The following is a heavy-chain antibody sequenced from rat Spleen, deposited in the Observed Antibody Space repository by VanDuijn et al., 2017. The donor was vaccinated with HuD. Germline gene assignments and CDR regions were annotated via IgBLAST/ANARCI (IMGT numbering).Heavy chain of an antibody. CDR1: GFTFNNYW. Sequence: EVQLVESGGGLIQPGRSLKLSCVASGFTFNNYWMYWVRQAPGKGLEWVSSIDTDGSRTYYPDSVKGRFTISRDNSVKTAYLQVNSLRSEDTATYYCAVAGYGYWGQGVMVTVSS. CDR2: IDTDGSRT. J-gene: IGHJ2*01. CDR3: AVAGYGY. D-gene: IGHD4-3*01. V-gene: IGHV5-58*01.